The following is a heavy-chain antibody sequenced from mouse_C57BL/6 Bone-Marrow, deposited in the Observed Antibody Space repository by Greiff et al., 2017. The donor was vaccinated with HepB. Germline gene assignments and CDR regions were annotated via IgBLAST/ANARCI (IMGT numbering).Heavy chain of an antibody. D-gene: IGHD1-1*01. J-gene: IGHJ1*03. Sequence: QVQLKQSGAELVRPGTSVKMSCKASGYTFTNYWIGWAKQRPGHGLEWIGDIYPGGGYTNYNEKFKGKATLTADKSSSTAYMQFSSLTSEDSAIYYCARSPYYYGSSYDDWYFDVWGTGTTVTVSS. V-gene: IGHV1-63*01. CDR3: ARSPYYYGSSYDDWYFDV. CDR1: GYTFTNYW. CDR2: IYPGGGYT.